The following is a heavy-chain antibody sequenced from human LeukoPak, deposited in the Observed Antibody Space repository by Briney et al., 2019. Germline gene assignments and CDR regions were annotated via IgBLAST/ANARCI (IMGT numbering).Heavy chain of an antibody. CDR3: AKGPSDIVVSYYGMDV. CDR1: AFTFRIYG. V-gene: IGHV3-23*01. CDR2: ISGGGYST. Sequence: PGGSLRLSCAASAFTFRIYGMHWVRQAPGKGLEWVSVISGGGYSTYYAASVKGRFTISRDNSKNTLYLQMNSLRAEDTAVYYCAKGPSDIVVSYYGMDVWGQGTTVTVSS. D-gene: IGHD5-12*01. J-gene: IGHJ6*02.